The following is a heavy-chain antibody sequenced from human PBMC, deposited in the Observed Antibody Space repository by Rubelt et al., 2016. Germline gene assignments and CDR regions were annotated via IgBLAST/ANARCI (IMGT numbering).Heavy chain of an antibody. J-gene: IGHJ4*02. V-gene: IGHV4-34*11. CDR1: GGSFSGYY. CDR3: ARLRITVVRGVISLFDY. Sequence: QVQLQQWGAGLLKPSETLSLTCAVYGGSFSGYYWSWIRQPPGKGREWIGYIYYSGSPNFNPPLKGGVPISVDQSTNHFSLKLSSVTAADTAVYYCARLRITVVRGVISLFDYWGQGTLVTVSS. D-gene: IGHD3-10*01. CDR2: IYYSGSP.